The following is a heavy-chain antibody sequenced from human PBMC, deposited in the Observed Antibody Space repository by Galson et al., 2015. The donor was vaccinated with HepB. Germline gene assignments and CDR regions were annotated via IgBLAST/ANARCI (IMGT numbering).Heavy chain of an antibody. D-gene: IGHD2-21*01. J-gene: IGHJ3*02. Sequence: SLRLSCAASGFTFSSYSMNWVRQAPGKGLEWVSSISSSSSYIYYADSVKGRFTISRDNAKNSLYLQMNSLRAEDTAVYYCARSCGGDCYGAFDIWGQGTMVTVSS. CDR2: ISSSSSYI. CDR3: ARSCGGDCYGAFDI. V-gene: IGHV3-21*01. CDR1: GFTFSSYS.